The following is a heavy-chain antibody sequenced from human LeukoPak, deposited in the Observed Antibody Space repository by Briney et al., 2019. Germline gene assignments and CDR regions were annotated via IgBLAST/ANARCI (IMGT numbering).Heavy chain of an antibody. CDR2: IKSRPDGGTT. Sequence: KSGGSLRPSCAASGFTFTNAWMDWVRQAPGKGLEWVGRIKSRPDGGTTDYAAPVKGRFTISRDDSKNTLYLHMNSLKTEDTAVYYCITVYDSVANWGQGTLVTVSS. CDR3: ITVYDSVAN. D-gene: IGHD5-12*01. CDR1: GFTFTNAW. V-gene: IGHV3-15*01. J-gene: IGHJ4*02.